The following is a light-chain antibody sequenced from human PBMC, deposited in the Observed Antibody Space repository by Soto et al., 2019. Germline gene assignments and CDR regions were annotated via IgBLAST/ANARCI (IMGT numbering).Light chain of an antibody. CDR1: QSVSSSY. CDR2: GAS. CDR3: QHDDSSPPSWT. V-gene: IGKV3-20*01. J-gene: IGKJ1*01. Sequence: ETVLTQSPGTLSLSPGERATLSCRASQSVSSSYLAWYQQKPGQAPRLLIYGASSRATGIPDRFTGSGSGTDFAFTISRLEPEDFAVYYCQHDDSSPPSWTFGQGTKVEIK.